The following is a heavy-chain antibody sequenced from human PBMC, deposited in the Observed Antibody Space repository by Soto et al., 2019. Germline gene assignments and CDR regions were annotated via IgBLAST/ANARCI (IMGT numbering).Heavy chain of an antibody. CDR1: GFTFSSYA. CDR2: ISGSGGST. D-gene: IGHD6-13*01. Sequence: PGGSLRLSCAASGFTFSSYAMSWVRQAPGKGLEWVSAISGSGGSTYYADSVKGRLTISRDNSKNTLYLQMNSLRAEDTAVYYCAKAIRRAAALWYFDYWGQGTLVTVSS. J-gene: IGHJ4*02. CDR3: AKAIRRAAALWYFDY. V-gene: IGHV3-23*01.